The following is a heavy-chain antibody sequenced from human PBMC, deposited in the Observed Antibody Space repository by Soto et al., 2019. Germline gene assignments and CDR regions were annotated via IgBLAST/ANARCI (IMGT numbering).Heavy chain of an antibody. CDR1: GGSISSGDYY. Sequence: TSETLSLTCTVSGGSISSGDYYWSWIRQPPGKGLEWIGYIYYSGSTYYNPSLKSRVTISVDTSKNQFSLKLSSVTAADTAVYYCARGSGYDIMVTFDYWGQGTLVTVSS. V-gene: IGHV4-30-4*01. J-gene: IGHJ4*02. D-gene: IGHD5-12*01. CDR2: IYYSGST. CDR3: ARGSGYDIMVTFDY.